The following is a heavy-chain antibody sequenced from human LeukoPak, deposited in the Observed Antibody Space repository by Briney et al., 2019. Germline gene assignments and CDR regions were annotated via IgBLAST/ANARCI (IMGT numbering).Heavy chain of an antibody. CDR1: GGSISSGDYY. CDR3: ARVSSGVMITFGGVNYFDY. J-gene: IGHJ4*02. Sequence: SETLSLTCTVSGGSISSGDYYWSWIRQPPGKGLEWIGYIYYSGSTYYNPSLKSRVTISVDTSKSQFSLKLSSVTAADTAVYYCARVSSGVMITFGGVNYFDYWGQGTLVTVSS. CDR2: IYYSGST. D-gene: IGHD3-16*01. V-gene: IGHV4-30-4*01.